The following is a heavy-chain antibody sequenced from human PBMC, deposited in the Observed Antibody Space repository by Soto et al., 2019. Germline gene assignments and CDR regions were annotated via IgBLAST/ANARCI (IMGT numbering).Heavy chain of an antibody. J-gene: IGHJ6*02. CDR1: GFTVSSHY. CDR2: LSSGGST. Sequence: SLRLSCAASGFTVSSHYLSWVRQAPGKGLEWVSVLSSGGSTYYADSVKGRFTISIDTSKNTLYLQMNSLRAEDTAVYYCATSPGHLSYYYYGMDVWGQGTTLTDSS. V-gene: IGHV3-53*01. D-gene: IGHD2-8*02. CDR3: ATSPGHLSYYYYGMDV.